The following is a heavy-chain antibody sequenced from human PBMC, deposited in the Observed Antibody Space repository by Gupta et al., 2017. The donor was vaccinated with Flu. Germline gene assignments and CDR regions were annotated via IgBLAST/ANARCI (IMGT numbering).Heavy chain of an antibody. CDR2: LYNDGNT. CDR3: ASLRPTVYYFDY. V-gene: IGHV3-66*02. J-gene: IGHJ4*02. D-gene: IGHD4-4*01. CDR1: GLVVGDKY. Sequence: EVQLLESGGGLVQPGGSLTLSCAASGLVVGDKYLPWVREATGKGLEWGSLLYNDGNTPYTEYVKGRFVISRDISRNMLYLQMNNLTPADTAIYYCASLRPTVYYFDYWGQGALVTVSS.